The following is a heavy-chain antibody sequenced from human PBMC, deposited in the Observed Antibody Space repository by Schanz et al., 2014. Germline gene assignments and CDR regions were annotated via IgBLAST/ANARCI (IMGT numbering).Heavy chain of an antibody. D-gene: IGHD3-10*01. CDR3: ARGGSMVQEINFAY. CDR1: GGTFSSYT. J-gene: IGHJ4*02. V-gene: IGHV1-46*03. CDR2: INPSGGST. Sequence: QVQLVQSGTQVKKPGSSVKVSCKASGGTFSSYTISWVRQATGQGLEWMGMINPSGGSTTYAQKFQGRVTMTRDTSTSTVYMELSSLRSEDTAVYYCARGGSMVQEINFAYWGQGSLVTVSS.